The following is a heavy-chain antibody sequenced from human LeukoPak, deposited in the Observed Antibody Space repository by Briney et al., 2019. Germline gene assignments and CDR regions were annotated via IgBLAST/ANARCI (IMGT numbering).Heavy chain of an antibody. CDR1: GGSVSSGSYH. D-gene: IGHD6-19*01. CDR3: ARSSKGIAVAGPPYWYFDL. J-gene: IGHJ2*01. V-gene: IGHV4-61*01. Sequence: SETLSLTCTVSGGSVSSGSYHWSWIRQPPGKGLEWIGYIYYSGSTNYNPSLKSRVTISVDTSKNQFSLKLSSVTAADTAVYYCARSSKGIAVAGPPYWYFDLWGRGTLVTVSS. CDR2: IYYSGST.